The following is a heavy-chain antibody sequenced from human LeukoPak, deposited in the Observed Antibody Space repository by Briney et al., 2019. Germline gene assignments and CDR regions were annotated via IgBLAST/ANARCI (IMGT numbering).Heavy chain of an antibody. CDR3: ARDWGYYDSSGYSI. Sequence: GGSLRLSCAASGFTFSSYSMNWVRQAPGKGLEWVSYISSSSSTIYYADSVKGRFTISRDNAKNSLYLQMNSLRDVDTAVYYCARDWGYYDSSGYSIWGQGTLVTVSS. V-gene: IGHV3-48*02. J-gene: IGHJ4*02. CDR2: ISSSSSTI. D-gene: IGHD3-22*01. CDR1: GFTFSSYS.